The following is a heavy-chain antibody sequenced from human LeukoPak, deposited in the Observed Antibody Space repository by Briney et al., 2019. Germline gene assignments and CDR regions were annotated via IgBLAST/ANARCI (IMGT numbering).Heavy chain of an antibody. Sequence: GGSLRLSCAASGFTFSSYEMNWVRQAPGKGLEWIAYLSSSGSAFSYADSVKGRFTIARDNAKNSVYLEMNSLRADDTAVYYCARSARLMKGVVEVTALDDWGQGTLVTVSS. D-gene: IGHD3-3*01. CDR2: LSSSGSAF. CDR1: GFTFSSYE. V-gene: IGHV3-48*03. CDR3: ARSARLMKGVVEVTALDD. J-gene: IGHJ4*02.